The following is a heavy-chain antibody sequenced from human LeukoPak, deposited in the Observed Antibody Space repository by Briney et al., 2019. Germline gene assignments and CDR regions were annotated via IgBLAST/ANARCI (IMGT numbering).Heavy chain of an antibody. CDR2: ISAYNGNT. J-gene: IGHJ6*02. CDR1: GYTFTSYG. Sequence: ASVKVSCKASGYTFTSYGISWVRQAPGQGLEWIGWISAYNGNTNYAQKLQGRVTMTTDTSTSTAYMELRSLRSDDTAVYYCARDADPRGYSGYDLVGYYYYGMDVWGQGTTVTVSS. D-gene: IGHD5-12*01. V-gene: IGHV1-18*01. CDR3: ARDADPRGYSGYDLVGYYYYGMDV.